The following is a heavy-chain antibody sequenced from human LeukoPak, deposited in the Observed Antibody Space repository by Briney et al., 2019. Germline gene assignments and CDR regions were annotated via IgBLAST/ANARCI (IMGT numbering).Heavy chain of an antibody. J-gene: IGHJ4*02. V-gene: IGHV3-53*01. CDR2: IYSGGST. CDR1: GFTVSSNY. Sequence: SGGSLRLSCAASGFTVSSNYMSWVRQAPGKGLEWVSVIYSGGSTYYADSVKGRFTISRDNSKNTLYLQMNSLRAEDTAVYYCATDRGLSGYYYPFDYWGQGTLVTVSS. D-gene: IGHD3-22*01. CDR3: ATDRGLSGYYYPFDY.